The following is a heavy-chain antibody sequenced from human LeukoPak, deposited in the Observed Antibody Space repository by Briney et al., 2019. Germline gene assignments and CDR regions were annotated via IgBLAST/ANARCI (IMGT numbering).Heavy chain of an antibody. CDR2: INHSGST. CDR3: ARVKSRAVYDFWSGYWRPDPPDY. D-gene: IGHD3-3*01. CDR1: GGSFSGYY. J-gene: IGHJ4*02. Sequence: SETLSLTCAVYGGSFSGYYWSWIRQPPGKGLEWIGEINHSGSTNYNPSLKSRVTISVDTSKNQFSLKLSSVTAVDTAVYYCARVKSRAVYDFWSGYWRPDPPDYWGQGTLVTVSS. V-gene: IGHV4-34*01.